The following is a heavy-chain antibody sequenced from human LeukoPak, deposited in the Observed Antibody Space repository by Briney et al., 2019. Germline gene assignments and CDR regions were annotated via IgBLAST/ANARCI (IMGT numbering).Heavy chain of an antibody. V-gene: IGHV4-59*08. CDR1: GGSISTYY. CDR2: IYYSGIT. Sequence: SETLSLTCTVSGGSISTYYWSWIGQPPGKGLEGIGYIYYSGITKYNPSLKSRVTISVDTSKNQFSLKLTSVTAADTAVYYCARQLFAFGFRHFDRWSQGTLVTVSS. J-gene: IGHJ4*02. CDR3: ARQLFAFGFRHFDR. D-gene: IGHD2-21*01.